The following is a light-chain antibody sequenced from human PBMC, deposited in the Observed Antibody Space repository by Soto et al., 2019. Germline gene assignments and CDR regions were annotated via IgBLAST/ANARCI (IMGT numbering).Light chain of an antibody. J-gene: IGLJ3*02. CDR1: RSDVGYYDY. CDR2: DVS. CDR3: SSYTTTYPWM. V-gene: IGLV2-14*01. Sequence: QSVLTQPASVSGSPGQSITISCTGTRSDVGYYDYVSWYQQHPGKAPTLVIYDVSHRPSGVSDRFSGSKSGNTASLTISGLQAEDEGDYYCSSYTTTYPWMFGGGTKLTVL.